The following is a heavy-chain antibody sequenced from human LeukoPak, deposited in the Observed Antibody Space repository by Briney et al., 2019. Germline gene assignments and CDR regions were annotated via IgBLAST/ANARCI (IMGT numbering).Heavy chain of an antibody. CDR2: ISAYNGNT. Sequence: ASVKVSCKASGYTFTSYGISWVRQAPGQGLEWMGWISAYNGNTNYAQKLQGRVTMTTDTSTSIAYMELRSLRSDDTAVYYCARDSDFYGSVYGMDVWGQGTTVTVSS. J-gene: IGHJ6*02. V-gene: IGHV1-18*01. CDR1: GYTFTSYG. D-gene: IGHD3-10*01. CDR3: ARDSDFYGSVYGMDV.